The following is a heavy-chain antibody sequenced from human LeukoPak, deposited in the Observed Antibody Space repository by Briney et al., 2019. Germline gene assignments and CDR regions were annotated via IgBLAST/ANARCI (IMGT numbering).Heavy chain of an antibody. CDR2: IYYSGST. CDR3: ARHEDVAVLRNGLDV. V-gene: IGHV4-39*01. J-gene: IGHJ6*02. Sequence: PSETLSLTCTVSGGSISSSSYYWGWIRQPPGKGLEWIGSIYYSGSTYYNPSLKSRVTMSVDTSKNQLSLKLSSVTAADTAVYYCARHEDVAVLRNGLDVWGQGTTVTVS. CDR1: GGSISSSSYY. D-gene: IGHD6-19*01.